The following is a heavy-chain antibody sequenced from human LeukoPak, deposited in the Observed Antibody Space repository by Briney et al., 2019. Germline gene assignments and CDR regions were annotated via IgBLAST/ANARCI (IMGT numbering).Heavy chain of an antibody. J-gene: IGHJ4*02. V-gene: IGHV3-9*03. CDR2: ISWNSGSI. Sequence: PGGSLRLSCSASGFTFDDYAMHWVRQAPGKGLEWVSGISWNSGSIGYADSVKGRFTISRDNAKNSLYLQMNSLRAEDMALYYCAKEGIAAAFDYWGQGTLVTVSS. CDR3: AKEGIAAAFDY. D-gene: IGHD6-13*01. CDR1: GFTFDDYA.